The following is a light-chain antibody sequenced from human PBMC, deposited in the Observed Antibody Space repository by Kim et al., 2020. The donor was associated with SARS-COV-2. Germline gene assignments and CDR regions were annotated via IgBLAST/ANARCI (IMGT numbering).Light chain of an antibody. CDR3: QQVFNSWT. CDR1: QSISNN. Sequence: EIVLTQSPATLSLSPGERATLSCRASQSISNNLAWYQQKPGQAPRLLIYDASNRATGIPARFSGSGSGTDLTLTISGLEPEDFAVYYCQQVFNSWTFGLGTKMGIK. CDR2: DAS. J-gene: IGKJ1*01. V-gene: IGKV3-11*01.